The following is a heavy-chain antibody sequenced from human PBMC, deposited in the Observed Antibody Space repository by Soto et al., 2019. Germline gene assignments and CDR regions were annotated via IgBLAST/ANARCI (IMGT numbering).Heavy chain of an antibody. CDR1: GFTFTNAW. D-gene: IGHD3-22*01. CDR2: VKSRTDGGTT. V-gene: IGHV3-15*07. Sequence: GGSLRLSCAASGFTFTNAWMNWVRQAPGKGLERVGRVKSRTDGGTTDYAAPVKGRFSISRDDSKTTLYLQMNSLKTEDTAVYFCTTDYYDSSGYTFWGQGTLVTVSS. J-gene: IGHJ4*02. CDR3: TTDYYDSSGYTF.